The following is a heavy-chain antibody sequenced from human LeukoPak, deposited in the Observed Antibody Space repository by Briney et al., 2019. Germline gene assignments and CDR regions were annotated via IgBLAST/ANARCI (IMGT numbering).Heavy chain of an antibody. CDR3: AKDHRRDGYNFDRY. V-gene: IGHV3-33*06. CDR1: GFTFSSYG. D-gene: IGHD5-24*01. CDR2: IRYDGSNK. Sequence: GGSLTLSCAASGFTFSSYGMHWVRQAPGKGLEWVAVIRYDGSNKYYTDSVKGRFTISRDNSKNTLYLQMNSLRAEDTAGYYCAKDHRRDGYNFDRYWGQGTLVTVSS. J-gene: IGHJ4*02.